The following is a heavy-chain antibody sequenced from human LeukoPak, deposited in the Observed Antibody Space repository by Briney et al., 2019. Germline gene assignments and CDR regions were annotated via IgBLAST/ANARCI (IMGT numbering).Heavy chain of an antibody. CDR1: GFTFSGYS. Sequence: GGSLRLSCAASGFTFSGYSMNWVRQAPGKGLEWVSSISSSSGYIYYADSVKGRFTISRDNAKNSLYLQMNSLRAEDTAVYYCARDPDYYDSSGYYYLDYWGQGTLVTVSS. J-gene: IGHJ4*02. D-gene: IGHD3-22*01. CDR2: ISSSSGYI. V-gene: IGHV3-21*01. CDR3: ARDPDYYDSSGYYYLDY.